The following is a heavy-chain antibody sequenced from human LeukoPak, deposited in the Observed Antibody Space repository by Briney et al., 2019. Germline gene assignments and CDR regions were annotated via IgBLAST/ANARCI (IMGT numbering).Heavy chain of an antibody. CDR1: GGSISSSSYY. V-gene: IGHV4-39*01. CDR3: ARRGGTSFDP. J-gene: IGHJ5*02. CDR2: IYYSGST. D-gene: IGHD3-16*01. Sequence: PSETLSLTCTVSGGSISSSSYYWGWVRQPPGKGLEWLGSIYYSGSTYYNPSLKSRVTISVDTSKNQFSLKLSSLTAATTAFFSCARRGGTSFDPWGQGTLVTVSS.